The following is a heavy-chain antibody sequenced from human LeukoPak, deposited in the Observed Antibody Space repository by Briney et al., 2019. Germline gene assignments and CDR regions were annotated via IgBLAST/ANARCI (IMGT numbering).Heavy chain of an antibody. J-gene: IGHJ4*02. D-gene: IGHD1-26*01. CDR1: GFTFSNYA. CDR2: ISSSSSTT. Sequence: GGSLRLYCAASGFTFSNYAMTWVRQTPRKGLEWVSYISSSSSTTYYADSVKGRFTISRDNAKNSLYLQMNSLRAEDTAVYYCARDPVEWELRSFDYWGQGTLVTVSS. CDR3: ARDPVEWELRSFDY. V-gene: IGHV3-48*04.